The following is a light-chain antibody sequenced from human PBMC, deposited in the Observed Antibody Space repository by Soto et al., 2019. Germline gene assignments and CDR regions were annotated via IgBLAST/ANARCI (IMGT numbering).Light chain of an antibody. V-gene: IGLV2-8*01. CDR3: SSYAGSNNFV. CDR1: SSDVGGYNY. Sequence: ALTQPPSASGSPGQSVTISCTGTSSDVGGYNYVSWYQQHPGKAPKLMIYEVSERPSGVPDRFSGSKSSNTASLTVSGLQAEDEADYYCSSYAGSNNFVFGTGTKVTVL. CDR2: EVS. J-gene: IGLJ1*01.